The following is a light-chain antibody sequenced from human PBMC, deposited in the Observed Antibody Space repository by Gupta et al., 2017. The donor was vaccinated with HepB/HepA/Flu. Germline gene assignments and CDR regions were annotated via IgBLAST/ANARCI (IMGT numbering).Light chain of an antibody. CDR2: EVN. J-gene: IGLJ2*01. CDR3: WSYAGGNL. V-gene: IGLV2-23*02. Sequence: QSALTQPASVSGSPGPSITISCTGTTSDVGSYNLVSWYQQHPGKAPKLMIYEVNKRPSGVSNRFSGSKSGHTASLTISGHQAEDEADYYCWSYAGGNLFGGGTKLTVL. CDR1: TSDVGSYNL.